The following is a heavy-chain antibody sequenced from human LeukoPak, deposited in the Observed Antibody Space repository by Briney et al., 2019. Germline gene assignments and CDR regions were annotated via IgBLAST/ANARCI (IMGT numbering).Heavy chain of an antibody. J-gene: IGHJ4*02. D-gene: IGHD1-26*01. CDR3: ARENSGSYYFDY. CDR2: TSAYNGNT. V-gene: IGHV1-18*01. Sequence: GASVKASCKASGYTFTSYRISWVRQAPGQGLEWMGWTSAYNGNTNYAQKLQGRVTMTTDTSTSTAYMELRSLRSDDTAVYYCARENSGSYYFDYWGQGTLVTVSS. CDR1: GYTFTSYR.